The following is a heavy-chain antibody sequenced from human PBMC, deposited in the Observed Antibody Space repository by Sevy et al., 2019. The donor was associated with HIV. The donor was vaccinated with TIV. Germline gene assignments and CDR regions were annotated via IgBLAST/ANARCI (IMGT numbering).Heavy chain of an antibody. CDR1: GFNFRNTW. CDR3: TTDAHSSSYYPEDDHDF. D-gene: IGHD1-26*01. CDR2: VKSKTDGGTI. V-gene: IGHV3-15*01. Sequence: GGSLRLSCAASGFNFRNTWMSWVRQAPGKGLQWVGRVKSKTDGGTIDYATPVKGRFSISRDDSKDTLYLQMNNLKIEDTAMYFCTTDAHSSSYYPEDDHDFWGQGTLVTVSS. J-gene: IGHJ4*02.